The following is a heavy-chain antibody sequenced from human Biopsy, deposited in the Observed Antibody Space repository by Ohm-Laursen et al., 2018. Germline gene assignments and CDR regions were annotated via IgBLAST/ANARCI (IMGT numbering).Heavy chain of an antibody. J-gene: IGHJ1*01. CDR3: ARGSNEYGGLYFPH. Sequence: SDTLSLTCTISGGSFTGHYWSWIRQPPGKGLEWIGHISYTGYTGYNASLKSRVTISVDTSRNHFSLRLSSLTAADTAVYYCARGSNEYGGLYFPHWGQGTLVTVSS. CDR1: GGSFTGHY. V-gene: IGHV4-59*11. CDR2: ISYTGYT. D-gene: IGHD4-23*01.